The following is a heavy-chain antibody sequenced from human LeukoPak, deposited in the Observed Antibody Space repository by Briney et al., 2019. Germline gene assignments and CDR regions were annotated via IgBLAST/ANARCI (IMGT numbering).Heavy chain of an antibody. Sequence: GRSLRLSCAASGFTFSSYGMHWVRQAPGKGLEWVAVIWYDGSNKYYADSVKGRFTISRDNSKNTLYLQMNSLRAEDTAVYYCARDRLMQYYDFWSGPDYWGQGTLVTVSS. V-gene: IGHV3-33*01. CDR3: ARDRLMQYYDFWSGPDY. CDR2: IWYDGSNK. D-gene: IGHD3-3*01. J-gene: IGHJ4*02. CDR1: GFTFSSYG.